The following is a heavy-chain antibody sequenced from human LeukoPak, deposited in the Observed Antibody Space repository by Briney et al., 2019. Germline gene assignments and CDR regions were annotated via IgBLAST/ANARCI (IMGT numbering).Heavy chain of an antibody. Sequence: SETLSLTCTVSGGSISSYYWSWIRQPPGKGLEWIGYIYYSGSTNYNPSLKSRVTISVDTSKNQFSLKLSSVTAADTAVYYCARLEDYREWLVDYWGQGTLVTVSS. CDR1: GGSISSYY. CDR3: ARLEDYREWLVDY. D-gene: IGHD6-19*01. V-gene: IGHV4-59*08. J-gene: IGHJ4*02. CDR2: IYYSGST.